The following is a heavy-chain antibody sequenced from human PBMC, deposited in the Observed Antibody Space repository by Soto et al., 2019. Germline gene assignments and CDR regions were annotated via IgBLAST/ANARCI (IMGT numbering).Heavy chain of an antibody. J-gene: IGHJ4*02. CDR3: ASYYYDSSGYYYVPGGY. Sequence: SETLSLTCAVSGGSISSSNWWTWVRQPPGRGLEWIGEIYHSGSTNYNPSLKSRVTISVDKSKNQFSLKLSSVTAADTAVYYCASYYYDSSGYYYVPGGYWGQGTRVTVSS. CDR2: IYHSGST. CDR1: GGSISSSNW. D-gene: IGHD3-22*01. V-gene: IGHV4-4*02.